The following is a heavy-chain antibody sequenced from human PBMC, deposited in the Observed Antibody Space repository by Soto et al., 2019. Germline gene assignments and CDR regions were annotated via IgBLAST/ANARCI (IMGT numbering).Heavy chain of an antibody. V-gene: IGHV3-21*01. J-gene: IGHJ5*02. CDR1: GFSFSSYS. D-gene: IGHD2-15*01. CDR3: ARGYTGYCSGGTCYWFDP. CDR2: ISSSASHI. Sequence: EVQLVESGGGLVKPGGSLRLSCAASGFSFSSYSMNWVRQAPGKGLEWVSSISSSASHINYADSVKGRFTISRDNAKKSLYLQMKSLRAEDTSVYYCARGYTGYCSGGTCYWFDPWGQGTLVTVSS.